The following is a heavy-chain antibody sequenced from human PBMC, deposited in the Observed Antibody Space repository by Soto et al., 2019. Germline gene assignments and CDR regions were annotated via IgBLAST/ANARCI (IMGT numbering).Heavy chain of an antibody. CDR1: GGSTTRSSHF. V-gene: IGHV4-39*01. CDR2: ISFTGNT. Sequence: TLSLTCTVSGGSTTRSSHFWGWVRQPPRKRLEWIVTISFTGNTYYTPSRKNRLTMCIDTAKNEFSLTLNSVTAADTGVYYCAGQPFRGAAACYGKSNWCEP. D-gene: IGHD1-26*01. J-gene: IGHJ5*02. CDR3: AGQPFRGAAACYGKSNWCEP.